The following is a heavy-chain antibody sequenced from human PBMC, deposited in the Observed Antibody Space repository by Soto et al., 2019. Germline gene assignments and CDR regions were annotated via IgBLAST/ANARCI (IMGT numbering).Heavy chain of an antibody. D-gene: IGHD2-2*01. CDR2: IYYSGST. CDR3: ARGDIVVVPAGGYWFDP. J-gene: IGHJ5*02. V-gene: IGHV4-30-4*01. Sequence: PSETLSLTCTVSGGSISSVDYYWSWIRQPPGKGLEWIGYIYYSGSTYYNPSLKSRVTISVDTSKNQFSLKLSSVTAADTAVYYCARGDIVVVPAGGYWFDPWGQGTLVTVSS. CDR1: GGSISSVDYY.